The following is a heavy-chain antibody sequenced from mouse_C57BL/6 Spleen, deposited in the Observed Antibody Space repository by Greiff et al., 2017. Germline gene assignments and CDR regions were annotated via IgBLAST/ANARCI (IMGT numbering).Heavy chain of an antibody. V-gene: IGHV1-82*01. D-gene: IGHD1-1*01. CDR1: GYAFSSSW. Sequence: QVQLQQSGPELVKPGASVKISCKASGYAFSSSWMNWVKQRPGKGLERIGRIYPGDGDTNYNGKFKGKATLTADKSSSTAYMQLSSLTSEDSAVYFCARSTTVVANYFDYWGQGTTLTVSS. J-gene: IGHJ2*01. CDR3: ARSTTVVANYFDY. CDR2: IYPGDGDT.